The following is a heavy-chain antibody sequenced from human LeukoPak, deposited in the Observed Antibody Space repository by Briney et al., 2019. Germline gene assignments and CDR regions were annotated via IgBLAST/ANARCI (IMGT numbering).Heavy chain of an antibody. CDR2: IYSGGST. D-gene: IGHD4-17*01. Sequence: GGSLRLSCAASGFTFSSYAMSWVRQAPGKGLEWVSVIYSGGSTYYADSVKGRFTISRDNSKNTLYLQMNSLRVEDTAVYFCARDPNGDYIGTFDMWGRGTMVSVSS. V-gene: IGHV3-53*01. J-gene: IGHJ3*02. CDR3: ARDPNGDYIGTFDM. CDR1: GFTFSSYA.